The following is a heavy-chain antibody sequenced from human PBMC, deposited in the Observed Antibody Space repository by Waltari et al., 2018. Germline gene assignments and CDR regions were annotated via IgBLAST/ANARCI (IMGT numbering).Heavy chain of an antibody. J-gene: IGHJ4*02. V-gene: IGHV4-39*07. CDR1: GGSISDSDYY. D-gene: IGHD6-6*01. Sequence: QLQLQESGPGLVKPSETLSLTCTVSGGSISDSDYYWGWIHQPAGKGVWWIWSIYYRGDHYHNSSLKSRVTISIDTSKNQFSLRLRSVTAADTAVYYCVRDDRQLGPFDSWGQGALVTVSS. CDR3: VRDDRQLGPFDS. CDR2: IYYRGDH.